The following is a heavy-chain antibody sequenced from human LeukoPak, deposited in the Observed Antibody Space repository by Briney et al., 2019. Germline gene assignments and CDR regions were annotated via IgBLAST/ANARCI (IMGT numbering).Heavy chain of an antibody. V-gene: IGHV6-1*01. Sequence: SQTLSLTCAISGDSISSNTASWNWIRQSPSRGLEWLGRTYYTSNWSNDYADSVKSRITINPDTSKNQFSLHLNSVTPEDTAVYYCARVAVGKGHPFDYWGQGTLVTVSS. D-gene: IGHD1-26*01. CDR1: GDSISSNTAS. CDR2: TYYTSNWSN. J-gene: IGHJ4*02. CDR3: ARVAVGKGHPFDY.